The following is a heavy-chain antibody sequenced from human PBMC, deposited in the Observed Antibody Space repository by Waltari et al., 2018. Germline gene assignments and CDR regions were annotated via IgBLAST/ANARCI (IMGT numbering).Heavy chain of an antibody. CDR2: ISYDGSNK. Sequence: QVQLVESGGGVVQPGRSLRLSCAASGFTFSSYAMHWVRQAPGKGLEWVEVISYDGSNKYYADSVKGRFTISRDNSKNTLYLQMNSLRAEDTAVYYCARDPGDWGQGTLVTVSS. D-gene: IGHD7-27*01. V-gene: IGHV3-30-3*01. CDR1: GFTFSSYA. CDR3: ARDPGD. J-gene: IGHJ4*02.